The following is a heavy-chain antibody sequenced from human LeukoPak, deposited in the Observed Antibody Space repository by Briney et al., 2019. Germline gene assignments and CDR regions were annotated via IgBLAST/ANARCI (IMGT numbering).Heavy chain of an antibody. D-gene: IGHD2-2*01. CDR3: AKEESAHIVVVPGGFDP. Sequence: GGSLRLSCAASGFTFSSYAMSWVRQAPGKGLEWVSAISGSGGSTYYADSVKGRFTISRDNSKNTLYLLMNSLRAEDTAVYYCAKEESAHIVVVPGGFDPWGQGTLVTVSS. CDR1: GFTFSSYA. V-gene: IGHV3-23*01. CDR2: ISGSGGST. J-gene: IGHJ5*02.